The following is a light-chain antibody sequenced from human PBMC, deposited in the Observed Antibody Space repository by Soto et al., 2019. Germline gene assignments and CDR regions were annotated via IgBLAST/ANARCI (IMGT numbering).Light chain of an antibody. CDR2: EVS. CDR3: SSYTSSSTLYV. Sequence: SVLTQRGSVPGSPAGSVTISCTGTSSDVGGYNYVSWYQQHPGKAPKLMIYEVSNRPSGVSNRFSGSKSGNTASLTISGLQAEDEADYYCSSYTSSSTLYVFGTGTKVTVL. V-gene: IGLV2-14*01. CDR1: SSDVGGYNY. J-gene: IGLJ1*01.